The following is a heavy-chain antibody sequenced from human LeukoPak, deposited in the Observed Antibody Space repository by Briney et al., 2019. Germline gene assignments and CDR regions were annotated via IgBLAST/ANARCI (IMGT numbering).Heavy chain of an antibody. Sequence: SETLSLTCTVSGGSISGFYWSWIRQPPGEGLEWIGYIHYGGSTNYNPSLKSRVTISVDTSKNQFSLKLSSVTAADTAVYYCARDLGHYSDSSAYYHNWFDPWGQGTLVTVSS. CDR1: GGSISGFY. CDR2: IHYGGST. V-gene: IGHV4-59*01. CDR3: ARDLGHYSDSSAYYHNWFDP. J-gene: IGHJ5*02. D-gene: IGHD3-22*01.